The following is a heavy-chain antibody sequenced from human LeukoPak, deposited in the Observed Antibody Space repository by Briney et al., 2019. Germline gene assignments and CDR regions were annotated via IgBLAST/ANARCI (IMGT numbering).Heavy chain of an antibody. CDR1: GFTFSDYN. CDR2: ISSSSSYI. V-gene: IGHV3-21*01. J-gene: IGHJ4*02. Sequence: GGSLRLSCAASGFTFSDYNMRWVRQAPGKGLEWVSSISSSSSYIYYADSVKGRFTISRDNAKNSLYLQMNSLRAEDTAVYYCAREALAAAGTDYWGQGTLVTVSS. D-gene: IGHD6-13*01. CDR3: AREALAAAGTDY.